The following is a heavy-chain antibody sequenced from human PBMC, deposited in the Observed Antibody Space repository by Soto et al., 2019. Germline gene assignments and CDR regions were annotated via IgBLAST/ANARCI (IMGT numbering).Heavy chain of an antibody. Sequence: GALRLSGAASGFTFNSYAMTWVRQGPGKGLEWVSGISVNGCSTHYAVSVKGRFTISRDNSKNTLSLQMNSLRAEDTAVYYCAKSLSTGTGDAFDIWGQGTMVPVSS. CDR1: GFTFNSYA. V-gene: IGHV3-23*01. CDR2: ISVNGCST. J-gene: IGHJ3*02. D-gene: IGHD1-1*01. CDR3: AKSLSTGTGDAFDI.